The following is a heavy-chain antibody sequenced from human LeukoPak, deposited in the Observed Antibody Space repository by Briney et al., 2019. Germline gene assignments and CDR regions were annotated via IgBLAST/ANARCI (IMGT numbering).Heavy chain of an antibody. J-gene: IGHJ5*02. D-gene: IGHD5-18*01. CDR2: INHSGST. CDR3: ARIFLIGGYSYGLGWFDP. CDR1: GGSISSYY. Sequence: SETLSLTCTVSGGSISSYYWSWIRQPPGKGLEWIGEINHSGSTNYNPSLKSRVTISVDTSKNQFSLKLSSVTAADTAVYYCARIFLIGGYSYGLGWFDPWGQGTLVTVSS. V-gene: IGHV4-34*01.